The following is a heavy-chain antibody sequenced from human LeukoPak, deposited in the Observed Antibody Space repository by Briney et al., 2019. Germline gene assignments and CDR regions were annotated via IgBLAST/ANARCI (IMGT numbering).Heavy chain of an antibody. D-gene: IGHD6-19*01. Sequence: GGSLRLSCAASGFTFSSYAMSWVRQAPGKGLEWVSAISGSGGSTYYADSVKGRFTISRDNSKNTLYLQMNSLRAEDTAVYYCAKDNTPIPIAVAGPFDYWGQGTLVTVSS. J-gene: IGHJ4*02. CDR3: AKDNTPIPIAVAGPFDY. V-gene: IGHV3-23*01. CDR2: ISGSGGST. CDR1: GFTFSSYA.